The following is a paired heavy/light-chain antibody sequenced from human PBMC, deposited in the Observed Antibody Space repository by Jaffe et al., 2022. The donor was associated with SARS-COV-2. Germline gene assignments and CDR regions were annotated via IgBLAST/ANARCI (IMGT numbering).Light chain of an antibody. CDR1: QSVSSTY. J-gene: IGKJ2*01. CDR3: QQYGRSPYP. CDR2: RAS. Sequence: EIVLTQSPGTLSLSPGERATLSCRASQSVSSTYIAWYQQKPGQAPRLLIYRASSRATGIPDRFSGSGSGTDFTLTISRLEPEDFAVYYCQQYGRSPYPFGQGTKLEIK. V-gene: IGKV3-20*01.
Heavy chain of an antibody. D-gene: IGHD4-17*01. CDR1: GFSFGDYT. CDR2: MRNEDYGWAR. CDR3: TRRYGDYADYYFMDV. J-gene: IGHJ6*03. Sequence: EVQLVESGGTSVQPGRSLRLSCIGSGFSFGDYTLSWFRQAPGKGLEWVGFMRNEDYGWAREFAASVEGRFTISRDDSNNIAYLQMNSLKTEDTAVYYCTRRYGDYADYYFMDVWGKGTTVTVSS. V-gene: IGHV3-49*03.